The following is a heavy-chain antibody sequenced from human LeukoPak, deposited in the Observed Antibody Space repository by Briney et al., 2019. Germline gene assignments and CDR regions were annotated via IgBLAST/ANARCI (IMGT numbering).Heavy chain of an antibody. V-gene: IGHV4-38-2*01. D-gene: IGHD3-16*01. Sequence: SQCLSPTCSPLGYSLGKNYYWSWIRQPPGKGLEGIGRIYGTGSTSYNPSLMNRVAMSVDTSKNHFSLKLTSVAAADKAVYYCARYDSRGSASTRFDYWGQGILVTVSS. J-gene: IGHJ4*02. CDR3: ARYDSRGSASTRFDY. CDR2: IYGTGST. CDR1: GYSLGKNYY.